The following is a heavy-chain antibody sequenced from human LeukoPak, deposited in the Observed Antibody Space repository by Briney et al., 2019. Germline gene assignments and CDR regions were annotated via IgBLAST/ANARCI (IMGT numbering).Heavy chain of an antibody. CDR2: ISSRSSYI. CDR3: ARAGGSDYMDV. V-gene: IGHV3-21*01. CDR1: GFTFSSYS. J-gene: IGHJ6*03. D-gene: IGHD3-16*01. Sequence: GGSLRLSCAASGFTFSSYSMNWVRQAPGKGLEWVSSISSRSSYIYYADSVKGRFTISRDNAKNSLYLQMNSLRAEDTAVYYCARAGGSDYMDVWGKGTTVTVSS.